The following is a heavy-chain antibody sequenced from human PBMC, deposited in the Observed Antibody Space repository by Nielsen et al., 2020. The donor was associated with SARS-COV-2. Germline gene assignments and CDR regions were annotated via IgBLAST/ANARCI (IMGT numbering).Heavy chain of an antibody. D-gene: IGHD2-21*01. CDR1: GYSSSNSW. Sequence: GDSLKISCKASGYSSSNSWITWMRQTPVKGLEWIGRIDPRDSYTNYSPSFKGHVTMSVDKPRTTSGRTTAYLQWRSLEASDTAVFYCATHWPSNWYSDFWGQGTLVTVSS. J-gene: IGHJ4*02. CDR3: ATHWPSNWYSDF. V-gene: IGHV5-10-1*01. CDR2: IDPRDSYT.